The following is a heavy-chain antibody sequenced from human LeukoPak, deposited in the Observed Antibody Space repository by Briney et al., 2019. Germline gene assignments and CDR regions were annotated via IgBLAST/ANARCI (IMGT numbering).Heavy chain of an antibody. V-gene: IGHV1-2*02. CDR2: INPNSGGT. CDR3: TRFRGGYNSGFDY. J-gene: IGHJ4*02. Sequence: ASVTLSSTASGYTFTGYYMHWVRQAPGQGHERRVWINPNSGGTNYAQKFQGRVTMASDTSISTAYMELSRLSSDDAAVYYCTRFRGGYNSGFDYWGQGTLVTVSS. CDR1: GYTFTGYY. D-gene: IGHD3-22*01.